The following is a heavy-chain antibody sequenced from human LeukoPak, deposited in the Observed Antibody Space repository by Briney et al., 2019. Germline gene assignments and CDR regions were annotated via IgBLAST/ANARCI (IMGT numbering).Heavy chain of an antibody. CDR2: TRNKPNGYTT. Sequence: GGSLRLSCAAFGFSITDHYMDWVRQAPGKGLEWVGRTRNKPNGYTTDYGTSVKGRFIVSRDDSENSLYLQMNGLKTEDTAVYYCVRVRHGDYFDYWGQGTLVTVSS. D-gene: IGHD4-17*01. V-gene: IGHV3-72*01. CDR3: VRVRHGDYFDY. J-gene: IGHJ4*02. CDR1: GFSITDHY.